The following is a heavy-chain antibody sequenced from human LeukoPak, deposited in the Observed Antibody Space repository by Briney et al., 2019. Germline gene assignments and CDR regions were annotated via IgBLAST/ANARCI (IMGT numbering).Heavy chain of an antibody. CDR2: IYPGDSDT. D-gene: IGHD3-3*01. V-gene: IGHV5-51*01. Sequence: PGESLKISCKGSGYSFTSYWIGWVRQMPGKGLEWMGIIYPGDSDTRYSPSFQGQVTISADKSISTAYLQWSSLKASDTAMYYCARMGAPGLWSGYYYYYYYGMDVWGQGTTVTVSS. CDR1: GYSFTSYW. J-gene: IGHJ6*02. CDR3: ARMGAPGLWSGYYYYYYYGMDV.